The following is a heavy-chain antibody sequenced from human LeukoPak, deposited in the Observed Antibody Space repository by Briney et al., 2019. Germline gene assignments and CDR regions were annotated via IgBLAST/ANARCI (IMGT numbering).Heavy chain of an antibody. CDR3: ARGISSGWSRAVGY. CDR1: GGSISSGGYS. V-gene: IGHV4-30-2*01. CDR2: IYHSGST. J-gene: IGHJ4*02. D-gene: IGHD6-19*01. Sequence: SETLSRTCAVSGGSISSGGYSWSWIRQPPGKGLEWIGYIYHSGSTYYNPSLKSRVTISVDRSKNQFSLKLSSVTAADTAVYYCARGISSGWSRAVGYWGQGTLVTVSS.